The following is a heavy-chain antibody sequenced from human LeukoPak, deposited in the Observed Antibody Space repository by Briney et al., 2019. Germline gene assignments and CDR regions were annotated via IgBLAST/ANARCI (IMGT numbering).Heavy chain of an antibody. Sequence: GRSLRLSCAASGFTFRSFVMHWVRQAPGKGLEWVAAISYEDGSNKYYADSVKGRFTISRDNSKYTVYLEMNSLRVEDTAMYYCSKERPEEYYASGSYFDYWGQGTLGTVSS. CDR2: ISYEDGSNK. CDR3: SKERPEEYYASGSYFDY. CDR1: GFTFRSFV. V-gene: IGHV3-30*04. D-gene: IGHD3-10*01. J-gene: IGHJ4*02.